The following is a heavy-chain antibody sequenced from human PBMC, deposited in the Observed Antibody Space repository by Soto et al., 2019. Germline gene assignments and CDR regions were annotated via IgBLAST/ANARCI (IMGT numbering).Heavy chain of an antibody. CDR3: ARAEVVVVPAAMSWFDP. Sequence: SETLSLTCAVYGGYFSGYCWSWIRQPPGKGLEWIGEINHSGSTNYNPSLKSRVTISVDTSKNQFSLKLSSVTAADTAVYYCARAEVVVVPAAMSWFDPWGQGTLVTVSS. V-gene: IGHV4-34*01. J-gene: IGHJ5*02. CDR2: INHSGST. D-gene: IGHD2-2*01. CDR1: GGYFSGYC.